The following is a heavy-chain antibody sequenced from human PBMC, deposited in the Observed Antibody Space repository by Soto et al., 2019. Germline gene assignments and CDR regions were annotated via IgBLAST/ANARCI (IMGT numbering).Heavy chain of an antibody. J-gene: IGHJ3*02. CDR2: INHSGSN. Sequence: LSLTCVVSGGSFSTYYYNWIRQSPGKGPEWIGEINHSGSNNYSPSLKSRVTMSLDTSKNQFSLKLTSVTAADTAVYYCARGGSNDWQVAFDIWGQGTMVTVSS. CDR1: GGSFSTYY. V-gene: IGHV4-34*01. CDR3: ARGGSNDWQVAFDI. D-gene: IGHD3-9*01.